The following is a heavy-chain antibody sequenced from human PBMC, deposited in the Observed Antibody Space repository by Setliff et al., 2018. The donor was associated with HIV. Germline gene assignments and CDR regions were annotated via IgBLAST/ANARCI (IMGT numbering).Heavy chain of an antibody. CDR3: ARLEKLDDISYFDY. CDR2: ISSRGST. V-gene: IGHV4-31*03. J-gene: IGHJ4*02. Sequence: KTSETLSLTCTVSGVSISSGGYYWNWIRQHPGKGLEWIGYISSRGSTYYNPSLKSRITMSVDTSQNQVSLKLSSVTAADTAVYFCARLEKLDDISYFDYWGQGTLVTV. D-gene: IGHD3-3*02. CDR1: GVSISSGGYY.